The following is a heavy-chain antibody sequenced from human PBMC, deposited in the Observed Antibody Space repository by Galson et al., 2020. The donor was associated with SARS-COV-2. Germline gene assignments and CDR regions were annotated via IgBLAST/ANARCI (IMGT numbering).Heavy chain of an antibody. CDR3: ARIRAGYYDSSGYYRYYFDY. Sequence: VSGPTLVKPTETLTLTCTVSGFSLSNARMGVSWIRQPPGKALEWLAHIFSNDEKSYSTSLKSRLTISKDTSKSQVVLTMTNMDPVDTATYYCARIRAGYYDSSGYYRYYFDYWGQGTLVTVSS. CDR1: GFSLSNARMG. CDR2: IFSNDEK. V-gene: IGHV2-26*01. J-gene: IGHJ4*02. D-gene: IGHD3-22*01.